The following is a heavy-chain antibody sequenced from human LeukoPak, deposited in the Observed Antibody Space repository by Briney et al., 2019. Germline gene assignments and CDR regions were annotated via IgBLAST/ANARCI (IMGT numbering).Heavy chain of an antibody. CDR1: GFTFSSYS. J-gene: IGHJ6*03. CDR2: ISSSSSYI. V-gene: IGHV3-21*01. D-gene: IGHD1-14*01. CDR3: PRNGYNVFGRGQAINYYRDV. Sequence: GGSLRLSCAASGFTFSSYSMNWVRQAPGKGLEWVSSISSSSSYIYYADSVKGRFTISRDNAKNSLYLQMNSLRAEDTAVYYGPRNGYNVFGRGQAINYYRDVWGKGTTVTVSS.